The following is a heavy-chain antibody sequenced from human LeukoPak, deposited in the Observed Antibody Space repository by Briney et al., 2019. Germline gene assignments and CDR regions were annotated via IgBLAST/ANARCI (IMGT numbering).Heavy chain of an antibody. CDR2: INSVGSSI. Sequence: GSLRLSCAASGFTFSSYWMHWVRQAPGKGLVWVSRINSVGSSIRYADSVKGRFTISRDNAKNTLYLEMSSLRGEDTAVYYCATTYYYETSGYYPFDHWGQGTQVTVSS. CDR3: ATTYYYETSGYYPFDH. J-gene: IGHJ4*02. CDR1: GFTFSSYW. D-gene: IGHD3-22*01. V-gene: IGHV3-74*01.